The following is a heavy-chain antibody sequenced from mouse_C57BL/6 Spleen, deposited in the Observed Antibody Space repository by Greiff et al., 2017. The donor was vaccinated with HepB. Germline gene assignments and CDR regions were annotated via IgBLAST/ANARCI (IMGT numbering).Heavy chain of an antibody. V-gene: IGHV14-4*01. CDR1: GFNIKDDY. D-gene: IGHD2-5*01. J-gene: IGHJ2*01. Sequence: VQLQQSGAELVRPWASVKLSCTASGFNIKDDYMHWVKQRPEQGLEWIGWIDPENGDTEYASKFQGKATITADTSSNTAYLQLSSLTSEDTAVYYCTFYSNYDDFDYWGQGTTLTVSS. CDR3: TFYSNYDDFDY. CDR2: IDPENGDT.